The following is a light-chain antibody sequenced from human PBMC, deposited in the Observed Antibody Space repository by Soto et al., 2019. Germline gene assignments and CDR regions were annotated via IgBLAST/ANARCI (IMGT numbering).Light chain of an antibody. J-gene: IGKJ1*01. CDR1: QGINKY. CDR2: AAS. CDR3: QKYDTVPWA. V-gene: IGKV1-27*01. Sequence: DIQMTQSPSSLSASLGDRVTITCRASQGINKYVAWYQQKPGKVPKLLIYAASSLQSGVPSRFSGSGSGTDLTLTISSLQPEDVATYYCQKYDTVPWAFGQGTKVDIK.